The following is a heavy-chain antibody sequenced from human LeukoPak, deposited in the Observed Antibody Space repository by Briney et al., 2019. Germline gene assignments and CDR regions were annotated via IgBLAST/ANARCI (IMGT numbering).Heavy chain of an antibody. Sequence: GRSLRLSXAASGFTFDDYAMHWVRQTPGKGLEWISGISWNSGRICYADSVKGRFTISRDNAKNSLYLQMNSLRAEDMALYYCAKDISPDFWSGSNFDYWGQGTLVTVSS. CDR1: GFTFDDYA. CDR2: ISWNSGRI. V-gene: IGHV3-9*03. J-gene: IGHJ4*02. D-gene: IGHD3-3*01. CDR3: AKDISPDFWSGSNFDY.